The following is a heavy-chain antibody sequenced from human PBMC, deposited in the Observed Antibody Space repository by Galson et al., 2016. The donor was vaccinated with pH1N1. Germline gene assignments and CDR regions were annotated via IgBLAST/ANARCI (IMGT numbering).Heavy chain of an antibody. D-gene: IGHD3-22*01. Sequence: SLRLSCAASGFTFSTYSMSWVRQVPGKGLEWVSALSGSAYNTYMADSVKGRFTISRDNSKNTLYLQMDSLRAGDTAVYYCAKDRGSGYCFDSWGQGTLVTVSS. CDR3: AKDRGSGYCFDS. J-gene: IGHJ4*02. CDR2: LSGSAYNT. V-gene: IGHV3-23*01. CDR1: GFTFSTYS.